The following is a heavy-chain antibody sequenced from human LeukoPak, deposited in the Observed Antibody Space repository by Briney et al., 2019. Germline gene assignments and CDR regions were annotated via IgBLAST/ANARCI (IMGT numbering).Heavy chain of an antibody. CDR3: ARESAGIPALGP. D-gene: IGHD6-19*01. J-gene: IGHJ5*02. CDR2: INHSGST. Sequence: SETLSLTCAVYGGSFSGYYWSWIRQPPGKGLEWIGEINHSGSTNYNPSLKSRVTISVDTSKNQFSLKLSSVTAADTAVYYCARESAGIPALGPWGQGTLVTVSS. V-gene: IGHV4-34*01. CDR1: GGSFSGYY.